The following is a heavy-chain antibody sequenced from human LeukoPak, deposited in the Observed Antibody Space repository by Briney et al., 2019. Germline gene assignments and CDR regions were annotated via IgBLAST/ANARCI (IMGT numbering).Heavy chain of an antibody. CDR3: ARACSGWYFYYYYYMDV. Sequence: GGSLRLSCAASGFTFSSYGMHWVRQAPGKGLEWVANIKQDGSEKYYVDSVKGRFTISRDNAKNSLYLQMNSLRAEDTAVYYCARACSGWYFYYYYYMDVWGKGTTVTISS. CDR1: GFTFSSYG. D-gene: IGHD6-19*01. V-gene: IGHV3-7*01. CDR2: IKQDGSEK. J-gene: IGHJ6*03.